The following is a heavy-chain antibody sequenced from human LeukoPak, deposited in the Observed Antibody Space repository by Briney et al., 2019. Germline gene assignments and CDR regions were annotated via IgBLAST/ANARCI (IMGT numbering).Heavy chain of an antibody. CDR2: IKEDGSEK. D-gene: IGHD3-9*01. V-gene: IGHV3-7*01. CDR3: ATQLVRYFDWLGGNSFDY. Sequence: PGGSLRLSCAVSGFTFSSYWMSWVRQAPGKGLEGGANIKEDGSEKYYVDSVKGRFTISRDNARNSLYLQMSSLRIEDTAVYYCATQLVRYFDWLGGNSFDYWGQGTLVTVSS. CDR1: GFTFSSYW. J-gene: IGHJ4*02.